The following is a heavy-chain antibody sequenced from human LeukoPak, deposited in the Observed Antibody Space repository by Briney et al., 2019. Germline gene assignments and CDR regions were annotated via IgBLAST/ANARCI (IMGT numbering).Heavy chain of an antibody. CDR2: IYYSGST. J-gene: IGHJ5*02. CDR1: GGSISSYY. Sequence: PSETLSLTCTVSGGSISSYYWSWIRQPPGKGLEWIGYIYYSGSTNYNPSLKSRVTISVDTSKNQFSLKLSSVPAADTAVYYCARATYGWFDPWGQGTLVTVSS. V-gene: IGHV4-59*01. CDR3: ARATYGWFDP. D-gene: IGHD2-8*01.